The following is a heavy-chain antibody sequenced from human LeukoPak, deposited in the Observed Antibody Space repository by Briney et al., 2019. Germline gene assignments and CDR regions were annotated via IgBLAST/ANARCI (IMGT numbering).Heavy chain of an antibody. CDR2: IYYSGIT. J-gene: IGHJ6*03. V-gene: IGHV4-39*07. D-gene: IGHD3-9*01. CDR3: ARDHFDWIPNYYYYYMDV. CDR1: GGSISSNGYY. Sequence: KASETLSLTCTVSGGSISSNGYYWGWIRQSPGEGLEWIGNIYYSGITYYNASLKSRVTMSVDTSKNQFSLKLSSVTAADTAVYYCARDHFDWIPNYYYYYMDVWGKGTTVTISS.